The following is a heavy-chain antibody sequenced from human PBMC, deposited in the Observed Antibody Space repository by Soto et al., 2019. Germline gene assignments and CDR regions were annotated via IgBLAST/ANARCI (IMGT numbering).Heavy chain of an antibody. CDR1: GGSISTFY. D-gene: IGHD2-15*01. CDR2: IYYSGIT. Sequence: TSETLSLTCTVSGGSISTFYWSWIRQPPGKGLEWIGYIYYSGITDYNPSLKSRVTMSVDTSENQFSLKLSSMTAAGTAWYYCARESCLGSPRCDSNDFCGQGSLLTVSS. J-gene: IGHJ4*02. V-gene: IGHV4-59*01. CDR3: ARESCLGSPRCDSNDF.